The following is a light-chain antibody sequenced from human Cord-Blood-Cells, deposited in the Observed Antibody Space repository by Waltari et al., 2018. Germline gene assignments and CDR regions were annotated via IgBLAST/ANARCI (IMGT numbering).Light chain of an antibody. Sequence: SYELTQTPSVSVSPGQTASITCSGDKLGDKYACWYQQKPGQSPVLVIYQDSKRPSGIPELFSGSNSGNTATLTIIGTQAMDEADYYCQAWDSSTVVFGGGTKLTVL. V-gene: IGLV3-1*01. CDR2: QDS. J-gene: IGLJ2*01. CDR3: QAWDSSTVV. CDR1: KLGDKY.